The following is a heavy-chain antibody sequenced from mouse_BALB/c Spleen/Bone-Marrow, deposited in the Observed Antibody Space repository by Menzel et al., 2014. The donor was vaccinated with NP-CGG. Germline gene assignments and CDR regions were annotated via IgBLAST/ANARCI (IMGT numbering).Heavy chain of an antibody. CDR2: INPSTGYT. D-gene: IGHD3-2*01. CDR3: ARRGDSSGYPFAY. J-gene: IGHJ3*01. Sequence: QLQQSGAEPAKPGASVKMSCKASGYTFTSYWMHWVKQRPGQGLEWIGYINPSTGYTEHNQRFKDKATLTADKSSSPAYMQLSSLTSEDAAVYYCARRGDSSGYPFAYWGQGTLVTVSA. CDR1: GYTFTSYW. V-gene: IGHV1-7*01.